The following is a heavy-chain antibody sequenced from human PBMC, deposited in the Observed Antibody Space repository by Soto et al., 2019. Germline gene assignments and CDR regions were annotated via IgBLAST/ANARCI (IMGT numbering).Heavy chain of an antibody. V-gene: IGHV1-8*01. CDR3: ARGPSAYCSGGSCYSYYCYSGMDV. Sequence: QVQLVQSGAEVKKPGASVKVSCKASGYTFTSYDINWVRQATGQGLEWMGWMNPNSGNTGYAQKFQGRVTMTRNTSISKAYMELSSLRSEDTAVYYCARGPSAYCSGGSCYSYYCYSGMDVWGQGTKVTVSS. D-gene: IGHD2-15*01. J-gene: IGHJ6*02. CDR2: MNPNSGNT. CDR1: GYTFTSYD.